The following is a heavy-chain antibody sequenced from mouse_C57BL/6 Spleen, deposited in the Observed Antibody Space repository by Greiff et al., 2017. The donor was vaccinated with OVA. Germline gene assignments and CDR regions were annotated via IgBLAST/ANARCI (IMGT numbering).Heavy chain of an antibody. V-gene: IGHV1-61*01. Sequence: VQLQQPGAELVRPGSSVKLSCKASGYTFTSYWMDWVKQRPGQGLEWIGNIYPSDSETHYNQQFKDKATLTVDNSSSTAYMQLSSLTAEDSAVYYSASNYGGGYFDVWGTGTTVTVSS. CDR3: ASNYGGGYFDV. J-gene: IGHJ1*03. CDR1: GYTFTSYW. D-gene: IGHD1-2*01. CDR2: IYPSDSET.